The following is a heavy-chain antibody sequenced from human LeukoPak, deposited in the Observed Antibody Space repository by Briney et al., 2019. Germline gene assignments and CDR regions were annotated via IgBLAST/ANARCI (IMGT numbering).Heavy chain of an antibody. Sequence: PGGSLRLSCAASGFTFSSYGMHWVRQAPGKGLEWVAFIRYDGSNKYYADSVKGRFTISRDNSKNTLYLQMNSLRAEDTAVYYCAKDPSSGSYPPGWFDPWGQGTLVTVSS. CDR3: AKDPSSGSYPPGWFDP. J-gene: IGHJ5*02. D-gene: IGHD1-26*01. CDR2: IRYDGSNK. CDR1: GFTFSSYG. V-gene: IGHV3-30*02.